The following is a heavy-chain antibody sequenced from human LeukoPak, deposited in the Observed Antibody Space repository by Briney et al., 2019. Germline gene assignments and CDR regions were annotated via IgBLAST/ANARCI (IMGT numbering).Heavy chain of an antibody. V-gene: IGHV1-2*02. Sequence: GASVKVSCKASGYTFAGYYIHWVRQAPGQGLEWMGWINSNSSDTNYAQTFEGRVTMTRDTSISTAFMELSSLRSDDTAMYYCARAEEAAAGTGVDYWGQGTLVTVSS. CDR2: INSNSSDT. CDR3: ARAEEAAAGTGVDY. CDR1: GYTFAGYY. J-gene: IGHJ4*02. D-gene: IGHD6-13*01.